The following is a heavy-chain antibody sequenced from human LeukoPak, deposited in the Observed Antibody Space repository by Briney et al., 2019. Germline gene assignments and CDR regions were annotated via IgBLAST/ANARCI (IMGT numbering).Heavy chain of an antibody. D-gene: IGHD2/OR15-2a*01. J-gene: IGHJ4*02. CDR2: IFHSGDT. V-gene: IGHV4-4*02. Sequence: SETLSLTCAVSGDSISNNNWWSWVRQPPGKGLEWIGEIFHSGDTNYKPSLKSRVTISVDKSKNQFSLKLSSVTAADTAVYYCARGSHNLVAWGQGTLVTVSS. CDR1: GDSISNNNW. CDR3: ARGSHNLVA.